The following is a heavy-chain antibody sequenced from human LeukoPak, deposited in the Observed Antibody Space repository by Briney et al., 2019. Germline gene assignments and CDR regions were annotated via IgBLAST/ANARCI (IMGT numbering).Heavy chain of an antibody. D-gene: IGHD3-16*01. Sequence: SVKVSCMASGYSFTSFGLSWVRHAPGQGPEWMGWISAPSGSTNYAQKFQDRVTMTTDTSTTTVYMELRSLRSDDTAVYYCAKEQEGTSIGGVFDYWGQGTVVTVSS. CDR3: AKEQEGTSIGGVFDY. CDR2: ISAPSGST. CDR1: GYSFTSFG. V-gene: IGHV1-18*01. J-gene: IGHJ4*02.